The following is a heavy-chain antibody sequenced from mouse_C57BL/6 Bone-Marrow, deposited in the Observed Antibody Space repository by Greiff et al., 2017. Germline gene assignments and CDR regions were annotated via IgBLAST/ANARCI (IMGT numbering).Heavy chain of an antibody. V-gene: IGHV1-82*01. CDR2: IYPGDGDT. CDR3: ARWPLYYDYDVGFAY. Sequence: VQLQQSGPELVKPGASVKISCKASGYAFSSSWMNWVKQRPGKGLEWIGRIYPGDGDTNYTGKFKGKATLTADISSSTADIQLSSLTSEDSAVYFGARWPLYYDYDVGFAYGGRGTVVTVSA. D-gene: IGHD2-4*01. CDR1: GYAFSSSW. J-gene: IGHJ3*01.